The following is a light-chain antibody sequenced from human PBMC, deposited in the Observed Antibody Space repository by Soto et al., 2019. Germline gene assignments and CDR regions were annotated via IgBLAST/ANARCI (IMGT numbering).Light chain of an antibody. CDR2: DAP. V-gene: IGKV1-5*01. CDR1: QSISNW. Sequence: DIQMTQSPPTLSASVGDRVSITCRASQSISNWLAWYQQKPGKVPKLLIYDAPSLESGVPSRFSGSGSGTEFTLTISGLQPDDFATYYCQRYNSYSRTFGQGTKVDIK. CDR3: QRYNSYSRT. J-gene: IGKJ1*01.